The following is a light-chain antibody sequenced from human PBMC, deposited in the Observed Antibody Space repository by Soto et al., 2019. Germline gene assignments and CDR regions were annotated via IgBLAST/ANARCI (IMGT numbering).Light chain of an antibody. CDR2: GAS. CDR1: KSVSSN. J-gene: IGKJ2*01. CDR3: QQYNNWPPYT. Sequence: EIVMTQSPATLSVSPGERATLSCRASKSVSSNLAWYQQKPGQAPRLLSYGASTRATGIPARFSGSGSGTEFTLTISSLQSEDFAVYYCQQYNNWPPYTFGQGTQLEIK. V-gene: IGKV3-15*01.